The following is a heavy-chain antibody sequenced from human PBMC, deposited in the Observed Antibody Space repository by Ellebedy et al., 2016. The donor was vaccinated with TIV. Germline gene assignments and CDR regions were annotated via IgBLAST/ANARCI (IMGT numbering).Heavy chain of an antibody. CDR2: ISGSGSST. V-gene: IGHV3-23*01. CDR1: GFTFSSYA. J-gene: IGHJ4*02. D-gene: IGHD2-15*01. CDR3: ASPRRYCSGGSCYSRFDY. Sequence: GESLKISXAASGFTFSSYAMSWVRQAPGKGLEWVSAISGSGSSTYYADSVKGRFTISRDNSKNTLYLQMNSLRAEDTAVYYCASPRRYCSGGSCYSRFDYWGQGTLVTVSS.